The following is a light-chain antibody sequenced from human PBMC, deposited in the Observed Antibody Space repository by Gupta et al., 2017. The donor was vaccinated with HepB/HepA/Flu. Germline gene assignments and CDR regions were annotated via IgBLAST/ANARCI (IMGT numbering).Light chain of an antibody. Sequence: QSALTQPASVSGSPGQSITLSCTGTSSDVGGSNYVSWYQQHPGKAPKLMIYHVINRPSGISNRFSGSKSGNTASLTISGLQAEDEADYYCSSSTSTNTRYVFGTGTKVTVL. CDR3: SSSTSTNTRYV. J-gene: IGLJ1*01. CDR2: HVI. V-gene: IGLV2-14*03. CDR1: SSDVGGSNY.